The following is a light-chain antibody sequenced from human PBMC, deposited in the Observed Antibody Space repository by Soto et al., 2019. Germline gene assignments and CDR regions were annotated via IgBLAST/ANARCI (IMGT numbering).Light chain of an antibody. Sequence: QSALTQPASVSGSPGQSITISCTGTSSDVGGYNYVSWYQQHPGKAPKLMIYDVSNRPSGVSNRFPGSKSGNTASLTISGLQAEDEADYYCSSYTSSSTPVVFGGVTQLTVL. J-gene: IGLJ2*01. CDR2: DVS. V-gene: IGLV2-14*01. CDR3: SSYTSSSTPVV. CDR1: SSDVGGYNY.